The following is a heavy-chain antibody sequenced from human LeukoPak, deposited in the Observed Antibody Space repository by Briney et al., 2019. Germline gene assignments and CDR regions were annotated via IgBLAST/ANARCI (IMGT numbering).Heavy chain of an antibody. CDR2: IYYSGST. D-gene: IGHD3-10*01. Sequence: SETLSLTCTVSGASISTYYWSWIRQPPGKGLEWIGYIYYSGSTNYNPSLKSRVTISVDTSKNQFSLKLSSVTAADTAVYYCARHFYYGSGRIDYWGQGTLVTVSS. V-gene: IGHV4-59*08. CDR1: GASISTYY. J-gene: IGHJ4*02. CDR3: ARHFYYGSGRIDY.